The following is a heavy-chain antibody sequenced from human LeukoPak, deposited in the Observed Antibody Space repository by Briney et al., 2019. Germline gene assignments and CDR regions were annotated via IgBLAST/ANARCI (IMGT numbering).Heavy chain of an antibody. D-gene: IGHD5-18*01. CDR2: INPDSGDT. Sequence: ASVKVSCKASGYTFTGYYIHWVRQAPGQGLEWMGWINPDSGDTKYAQNFQGRVTMIRDTSISTAYMELNSLRSDDTAVYYCARATIVTEINPQAFHIWGQGTMVTVSS. J-gene: IGHJ3*02. V-gene: IGHV1-2*02. CDR3: ARATIVTEINPQAFHI. CDR1: GYTFTGYY.